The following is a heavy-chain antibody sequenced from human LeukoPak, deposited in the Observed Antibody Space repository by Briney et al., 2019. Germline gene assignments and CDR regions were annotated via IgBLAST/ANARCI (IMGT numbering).Heavy chain of an antibody. CDR1: GFTFSSYG. CDR3: AKTPGIAVVISAFDI. V-gene: IGHV3-23*01. CDR2: ISGSGGST. Sequence: GGSLRLSCAASGFTFSSYGMHWVRQAPGKGLEWVSAISGSGGSTYYADSVKGRFTISRDNSKNTLYLQMNSLRAEDTAVYYCAKTPGIAVVISAFDIWGQGTMVTVSS. J-gene: IGHJ3*02. D-gene: IGHD6-19*01.